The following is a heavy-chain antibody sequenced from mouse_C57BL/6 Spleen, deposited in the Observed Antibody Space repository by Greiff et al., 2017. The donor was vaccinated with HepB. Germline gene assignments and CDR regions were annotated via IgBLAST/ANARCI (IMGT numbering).Heavy chain of an antibody. V-gene: IGHV1-80*01. CDR1: GYAFSSYW. CDR2: IYPGDGDT. D-gene: IGHD2-1*01. J-gene: IGHJ3*01. Sequence: VQLQQSGAELVKPGASVKISCKASGYAFSSYWMNWVKQRPGKGLEWIGQIYPGDGDTNYNGKFKGKATLTADNSSSTAYMQLSSLTSEDSAVHFCASLDGNYPLFAYWGQGTLVTVSA. CDR3: ASLDGNYPLFAY.